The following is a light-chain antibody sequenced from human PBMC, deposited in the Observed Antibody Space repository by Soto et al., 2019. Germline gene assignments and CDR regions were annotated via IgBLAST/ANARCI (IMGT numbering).Light chain of an antibody. CDR3: SSYAGSNNFPYV. V-gene: IGLV2-8*01. CDR2: EVS. Sequence: QSALTQPPSASGSPGQSVTISCTGTSSDVGGYNYVSWYQQHPGKAPKLMIYEVSKRPSGVPDRFSGSKSGNTASLTVSGLQAEDEADYYCSSYAGSNNFPYVFGTGTKATVL. CDR1: SSDVGGYNY. J-gene: IGLJ1*01.